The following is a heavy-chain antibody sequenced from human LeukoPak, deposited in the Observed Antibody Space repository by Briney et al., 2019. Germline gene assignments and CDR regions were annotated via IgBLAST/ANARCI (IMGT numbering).Heavy chain of an antibody. D-gene: IGHD6-13*01. CDR2: IYSGGNT. Sequence: GGSQRVSCGVYGFTVSANYMSWVRQAPGKGLEWVSIIYSGGNTYYADSVKDRFTISRVNSRNTVYLQMNNLRPEDTAVYYCARVGGAAAGRGYWYFDVWGRGTLVTVSS. V-gene: IGHV3-66*01. CDR1: GFTVSANY. J-gene: IGHJ2*01. CDR3: ARVGGAAAGRGYWYFDV.